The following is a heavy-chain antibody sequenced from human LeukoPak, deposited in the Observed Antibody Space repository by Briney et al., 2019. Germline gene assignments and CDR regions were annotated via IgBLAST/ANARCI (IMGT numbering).Heavy chain of an antibody. CDR1: RGSISSSSYY. Sequence: SETLSLTCSVSRGSISSSSYYWGWIRQPPGKGLEWVASVYYSGSTYYNPSLESRVTMSVDTSKNQFSLKLSSMTAADTAVYYCARQPGGYSGPFDYWGQGTLLTVSS. J-gene: IGHJ4*02. CDR2: VYYSGST. CDR3: ARQPGGYSGPFDY. D-gene: IGHD5-12*01. V-gene: IGHV4-39*01.